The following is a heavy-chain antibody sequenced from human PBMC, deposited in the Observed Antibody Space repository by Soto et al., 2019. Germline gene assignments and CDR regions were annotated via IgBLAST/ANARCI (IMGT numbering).Heavy chain of an antibody. CDR2: ISTYSGKA. CDR1: GYTFSSFG. Sequence: QVQLVQSGPEVRKPGASVKVSCKASGYTFSSFGITWVRQAPGQGLEWMGGISTYSGKATYAESLPGRVTMTSDASTSTVYMELTSLASDDTAVYYWARGLTLTRHDYWGQGTLVTVAS. V-gene: IGHV1-18*04. J-gene: IGHJ4*02. D-gene: IGHD3-16*01. CDR3: ARGLTLTRHDY.